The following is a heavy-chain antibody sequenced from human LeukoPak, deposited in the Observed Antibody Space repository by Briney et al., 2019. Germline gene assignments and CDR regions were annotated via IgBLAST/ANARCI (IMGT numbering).Heavy chain of an antibody. D-gene: IGHD6-13*01. J-gene: IGHJ6*03. CDR3: ARERRQQLPPAYYYYYYMDV. V-gene: IGHV3-7*01. CDR1: GFTFSSYW. Sequence: PGGSLRLSCAASGFTFSSYWMSWVRQAPGKGLEWVANIKQGGSEKYYVDSVKGRFTISRDNAKNSLYLQMNSLRAEDTAVYYCARERRQQLPPAYYYYYYMDVWGKGTTVTVSS. CDR2: IKQGGSEK.